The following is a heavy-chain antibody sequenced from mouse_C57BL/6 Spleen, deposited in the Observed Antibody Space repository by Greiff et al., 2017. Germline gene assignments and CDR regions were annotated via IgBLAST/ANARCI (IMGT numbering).Heavy chain of an antibody. J-gene: IGHJ4*01. D-gene: IGHD2-4*01. CDR2: INYDGSST. V-gene: IGHV5-16*01. Sequence: EVHLVESEGGLVQPGSSMKLSCTASGFTFSDYYMAWVRQVPEKGLEWVANINYDGSSTYYLDSLKSRFIISRDNAKNILYLQMSSLKSEDTATYYCARGAYDYGGAMDYWGQGTSVTVSS. CDR3: ARGAYDYGGAMDY. CDR1: GFTFSDYY.